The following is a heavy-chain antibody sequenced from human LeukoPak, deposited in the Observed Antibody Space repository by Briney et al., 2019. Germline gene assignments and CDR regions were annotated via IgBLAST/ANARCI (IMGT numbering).Heavy chain of an antibody. CDR1: GYTFTSYG. Sequence: GASVKVSCKASGYTFTSYGISWVRQAPGQGLEWMGWISAYNGNTNYAQKLQGRVTMTTDTSTSTAYMELRSLRSDDTAVYYCARGGRILKNTVTTFVYYFDYWGQGTLVTVSS. D-gene: IGHD4-17*01. CDR3: ARGGRILKNTVTTFVYYFDY. V-gene: IGHV1-18*01. CDR2: ISAYNGNT. J-gene: IGHJ4*02.